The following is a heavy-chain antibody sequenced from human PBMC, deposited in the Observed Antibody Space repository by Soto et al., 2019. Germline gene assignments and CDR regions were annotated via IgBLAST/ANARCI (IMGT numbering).Heavy chain of an antibody. CDR3: AASCVGCGGFNYYGMDV. V-gene: IGHV4-31*03. J-gene: IGHJ6*02. CDR1: GGSISSGGYY. D-gene: IGHD2-21*01. Sequence: QVQLQESGPGLVKPSQTLSLTCTVSGGSISSGGYYWSWIRQHPGKGLEWIGYIDYSGSTYYNPSIKSRVTISVDTSKYQFSLKLSSVTAADTAVYYCAASCVGCGGFNYYGMDVWGQGTTVTVSS. CDR2: IDYSGST.